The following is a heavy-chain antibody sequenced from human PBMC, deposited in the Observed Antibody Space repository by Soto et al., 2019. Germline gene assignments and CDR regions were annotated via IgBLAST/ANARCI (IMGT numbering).Heavy chain of an antibody. D-gene: IGHD2-15*01. CDR3: ARDGYCSGFRRDSDYFYGLDV. J-gene: IGHJ6*02. CDR2: IFFDGSRE. V-gene: IGHV3-30*03. Sequence: GSLRLSCAASGFTFSSFGMHWVRQPPGKGLEWVSTIFFDGSREFYADSVKGRFSLSRDNSKNTMYLQMSSLRTDDTAVYYCARDGYCSGFRRDSDYFYGLDVWGRGTRVTVSS. CDR1: GFTFSSFG.